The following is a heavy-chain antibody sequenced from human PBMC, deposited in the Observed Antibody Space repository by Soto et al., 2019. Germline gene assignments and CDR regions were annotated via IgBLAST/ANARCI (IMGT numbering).Heavy chain of an antibody. CDR1: GFSFSSYW. CDR3: ARDSLGTMSPFYP. V-gene: IGHV3-7*01. Sequence: GGSMRLSCAASGFSFSSYWMRWEREAPGKGLEWVATIRQDGNEKYYVDSVKGRFTIARDNTKNSLFLQMNNLRAEDTAVYNCARDSLGTMSPFYPWGQGTLVSVSS. D-gene: IGHD3-22*01. J-gene: IGHJ5*02. CDR2: IRQDGNEK.